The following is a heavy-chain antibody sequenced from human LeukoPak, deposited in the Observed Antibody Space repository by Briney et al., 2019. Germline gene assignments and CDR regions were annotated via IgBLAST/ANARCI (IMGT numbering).Heavy chain of an antibody. CDR2: IIPILGIA. Sequence: GASVKVSCKASGGTFSSYAISWVRQAPGQGLEWMGRIIPILGIANYAQKFQGRVTITADKSTSTAYMELSSLRSEDMAVYYCARDTAMGKNDYWGQGTLVTVSS. J-gene: IGHJ4*02. D-gene: IGHD5-18*01. V-gene: IGHV1-69*04. CDR3: ARDTAMGKNDY. CDR1: GGTFSSYA.